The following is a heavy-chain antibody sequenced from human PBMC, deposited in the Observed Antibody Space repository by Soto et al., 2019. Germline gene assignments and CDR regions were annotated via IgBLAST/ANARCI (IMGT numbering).Heavy chain of an antibody. V-gene: IGHV3-7*01. CDR3: ARVPGNAAYYYYYGMDV. J-gene: IGHJ6*02. D-gene: IGHD4-4*01. CDR2: LKQDGSEK. Sequence: GGSLRLSCAASGFTFSSYWMSWVRQAPGKGLEWVANLKQDGSEKYYVDSVKGRFTISRDNAKNSLYLQMNSLRAEDTAVYYCARVPGNAAYYYYYGMDVWGQGTTVTVSS. CDR1: GFTFSSYW.